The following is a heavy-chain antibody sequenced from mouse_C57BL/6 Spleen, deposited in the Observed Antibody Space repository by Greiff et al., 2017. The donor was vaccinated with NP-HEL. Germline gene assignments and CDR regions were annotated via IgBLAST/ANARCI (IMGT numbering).Heavy chain of an antibody. D-gene: IGHD2-3*01. CDR3: ARGLLPYWYFDV. CDR1: GYTFTSYW. Sequence: QVQLKQPGTELVKPGASVKLSCKASGYTFTSYWMHWVKQRPGQGLEWIGNINPSNGGTNYNEKFKSKATLTVDKSSSTAYMQLSSLTSEDSAVYYCARGLLPYWYFDVWGTGTTVTVSS. V-gene: IGHV1-53*01. J-gene: IGHJ1*03. CDR2: INPSNGGT.